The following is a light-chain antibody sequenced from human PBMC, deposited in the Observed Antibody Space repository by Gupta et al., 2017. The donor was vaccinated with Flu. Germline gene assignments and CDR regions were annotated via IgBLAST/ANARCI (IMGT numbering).Light chain of an antibody. J-gene: IGKJ2*01. V-gene: IGKV2-30*01. Sequence: VTIGKSASIYCSTSHCRRYVDGNKFLCWFQQKQGHPPRRLIYNASTRDYGVPDSFSGSGGDTDFTLRISSGEDEDAGVYCCKQRKRWPMHFGQGTXVEIK. CDR3: KQRKRWPMH. CDR2: NAS. CDR1: HCRRYVDGNKF.